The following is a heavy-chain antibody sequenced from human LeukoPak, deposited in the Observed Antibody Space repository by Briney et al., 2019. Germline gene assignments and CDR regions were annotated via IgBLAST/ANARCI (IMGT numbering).Heavy chain of an antibody. CDR2: ISSGTTYI. Sequence: KPGGSLRLSCAASGITFSTYSMTWVRQAPGKGLEWVASISSGTTYIYYADSMKGRFTISRDNAKNSLYLQMNSLRAEDTAVYYCARDLREADIFEYWGQGIVVTVSS. J-gene: IGHJ4*02. CDR3: ARDLREADIFEY. V-gene: IGHV3-21*01. CDR1: GITFSTYS. D-gene: IGHD1-26*01.